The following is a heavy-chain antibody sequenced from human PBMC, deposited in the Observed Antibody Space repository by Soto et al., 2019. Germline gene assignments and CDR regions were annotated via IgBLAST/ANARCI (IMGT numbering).Heavy chain of an antibody. CDR3: VRVVGRMFILDY. Sequence: QVQLQESGPGLVKPSETLSLTCTVSGDSVNSDSYSWGWIRQPPGTGLEWIGYIHYSGSTNYNPSLKSRGTISVDTSRNQFSLKLSSLTAADTAIFYCVRVVGRMFILDYWGQGTLVTVSS. D-gene: IGHD3-10*02. CDR1: GDSVNSDSYS. CDR2: IHYSGST. J-gene: IGHJ4*02. V-gene: IGHV4-61*01.